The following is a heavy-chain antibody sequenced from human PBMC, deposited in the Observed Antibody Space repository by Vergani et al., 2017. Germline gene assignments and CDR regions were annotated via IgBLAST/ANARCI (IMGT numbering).Heavy chain of an antibody. D-gene: IGHD7-27*01. CDR2: ISGTGGST. V-gene: IGHV3-23*04. CDR1: GFSFSSHA. CDR3: ARDRNSWGIKDGSLDY. Sequence: EVQLVESGGGLVKRGGSLRLSCAASGFSFSSHAMAWVRQAPGKGLEWVAVISGTGGSTYNAKSVKDRFTISRDNSQNTVHLQLNSLSADDTAIYYCARDRNSWGIKDGSLDYWGQGILVTVSS. J-gene: IGHJ4*02.